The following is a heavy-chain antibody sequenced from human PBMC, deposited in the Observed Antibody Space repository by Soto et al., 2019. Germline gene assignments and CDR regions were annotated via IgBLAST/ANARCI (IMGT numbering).Heavy chain of an antibody. CDR2: IDIAGAT. Sequence: EVQLVESGGGLVQPGESLRLSCAASGFTFSNFDMHWVRQTTGKGLEWVSAIDIAGATYYADSVKGRFTISREKAKTSVYLQMTSLRSDDTAVYYCARAASLLQSRYFDLWGRGTLVTVSA. V-gene: IGHV3-13*01. J-gene: IGHJ2*01. CDR1: GFTFSNFD. D-gene: IGHD2-15*01. CDR3: ARAASLLQSRYFDL.